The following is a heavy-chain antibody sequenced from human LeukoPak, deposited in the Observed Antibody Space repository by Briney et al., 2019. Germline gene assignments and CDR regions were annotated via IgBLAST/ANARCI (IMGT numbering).Heavy chain of an antibody. CDR3: ARGILRQWLGY. D-gene: IGHD6-19*01. CDR1: GYTFTSYG. CDR2: VSAYNGNT. Sequence: ASVKVSCKASGYTFTSYGISWVRQAPGQGLEWMGWVSAYNGNTNYAQNLQGRVTMTTDTSTSTAYMEVRSLRSDDTAVYYCARGILRQWLGYWGQGTLVTVSS. J-gene: IGHJ4*02. V-gene: IGHV1-18*01.